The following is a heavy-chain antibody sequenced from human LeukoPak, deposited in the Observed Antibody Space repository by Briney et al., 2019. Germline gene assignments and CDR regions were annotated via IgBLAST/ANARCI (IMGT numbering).Heavy chain of an antibody. CDR1: GFTFSSYA. CDR2: ISGSGVST. CDR3: AREGYSYGMDYFDY. Sequence: GGSLRLSCAASGFTFSSYAMNWVRQAPGKGLEWVSGISGSGVSTYYADSVKGRFTISRDNSKNTLYLQMNSLRAEDTAVYYCAREGYSYGMDYFDYWGQGTLVTVSS. J-gene: IGHJ4*02. V-gene: IGHV3-23*01. D-gene: IGHD5-18*01.